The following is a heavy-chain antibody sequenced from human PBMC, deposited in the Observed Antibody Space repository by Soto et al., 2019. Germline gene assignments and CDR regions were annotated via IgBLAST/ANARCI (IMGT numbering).Heavy chain of an antibody. J-gene: IGHJ4*02. D-gene: IGHD5-12*01. CDR2: ISGSGGSK. V-gene: IGHV3-23*01. CDR3: AREDEYIVATFDY. CDR1: GFTFSSYA. Sequence: GGSLRLSCAASGFTFSSYAMSWVRQAPGKGLEWVSAISGSGGSKYYADSVKGRFTISRDNSKNTLYLQMNSLRAEDSAVYDCAREDEYIVATFDYWGQGTLVTVSS.